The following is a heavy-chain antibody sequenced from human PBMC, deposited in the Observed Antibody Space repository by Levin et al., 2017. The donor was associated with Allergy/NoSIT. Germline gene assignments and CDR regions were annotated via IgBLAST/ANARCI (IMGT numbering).Heavy chain of an antibody. J-gene: IGHJ3*02. D-gene: IGHD2-2*01. Sequence: SETLSLTCAVYGGSFSDYYWSWIRQPPGKGLEWIGEINHSGSTNYNPSLKSRVTISVDTSKNQFSLKLSSVTAADTAVYYCARAPCSSTSCYVWNDAFDIWGQGTMVTVSS. CDR1: GGSFSDYY. V-gene: IGHV4-34*01. CDR2: INHSGST. CDR3: ARAPCSSTSCYVWNDAFDI.